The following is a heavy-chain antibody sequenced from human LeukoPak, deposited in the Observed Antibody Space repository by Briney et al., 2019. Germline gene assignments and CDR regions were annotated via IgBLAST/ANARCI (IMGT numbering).Heavy chain of an antibody. V-gene: IGHV3-23*01. CDR3: AKDLGKSDY. CDR1: GFTFSSYT. D-gene: IGHD7-27*01. CDR2: ISGSGAGT. J-gene: IGHJ4*02. Sequence: GGSLRLSCAASGFTFSSYTMTWVRQAPGKGLEWVSAISGSGAGTYYADSVKGRFTISRDNSKNTLYLQMNSLRAEDTAVYYCAKDLGKSDYWGQGTLVTVSS.